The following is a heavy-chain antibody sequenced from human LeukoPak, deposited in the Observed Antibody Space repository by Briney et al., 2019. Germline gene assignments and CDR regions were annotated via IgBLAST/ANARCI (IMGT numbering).Heavy chain of an antibody. V-gene: IGHV1-69*05. J-gene: IGHJ1*01. D-gene: IGHD3-10*01. CDR3: ARVLGDTPVYFQH. Sequence: ASVKVSCKASGGTFSSYALSWVRQAPGQGLEWMGGIIPIFGTANYAQKFQGRVTITTDESTSTAYIELSSLRSEDTAVYYCARVLGDTPVYFQHWGQGTLVTVSS. CDR2: IIPIFGTA. CDR1: GGTFSSYA.